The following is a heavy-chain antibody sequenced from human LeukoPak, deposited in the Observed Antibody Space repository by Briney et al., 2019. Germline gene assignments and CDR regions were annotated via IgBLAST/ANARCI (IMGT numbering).Heavy chain of an antibody. J-gene: IGHJ4*02. D-gene: IGHD2-15*01. CDR3: ARGDCSGGSCYIDY. V-gene: IGHV3-30-3*01. CDR1: GFTFSSYA. Sequence: GGSLRLSCAASGFTFSSYAMHWVRQAPGKGLEWVAVISYDGSNKYYADSVKGRFTISRDNSKNTLYLQMNSLRAEDTAVYYCARGDCSGGSCYIDYWGQGTLVTVSS. CDR2: ISYDGSNK.